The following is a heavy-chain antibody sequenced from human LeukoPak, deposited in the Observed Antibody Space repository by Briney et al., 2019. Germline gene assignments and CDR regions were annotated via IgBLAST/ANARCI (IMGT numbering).Heavy chain of an antibody. D-gene: IGHD3-22*01. V-gene: IGHV4-59*01. CDR2: IYYSGST. CDR3: ARARRNTYYYDSSGYYDY. J-gene: IGHJ4*02. Sequence: SETLSLTCTVSGGSISNFYWSWIRQPPGKGLEWIGYIYYSGSTNYNPSLKSRVTISVDTSKNQFSLKLSSVTAADTAVYYCARARRNTYYYDSSGYYDYWGQGTLVTVSS. CDR1: GGSISNFY.